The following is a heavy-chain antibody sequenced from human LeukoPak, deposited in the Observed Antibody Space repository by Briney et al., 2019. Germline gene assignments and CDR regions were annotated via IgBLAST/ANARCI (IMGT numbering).Heavy chain of an antibody. CDR1: GGSISSYY. J-gene: IGHJ6*03. V-gene: IGHV4-59*01. Sequence: SETLSLTCTVSGGSISSYYWSWIRQPPGKGLEWIGYIYYSGSTNYNPSLKSRVTISVDTSQNRYSLKLSSVTAADTAVYYCARDRAYYDFWGGYYGYYYYMDVWGKGTTVTVSS. CDR3: ARDRAYYDFWGGYYGYYYYMDV. CDR2: IYYSGST. D-gene: IGHD3-3*01.